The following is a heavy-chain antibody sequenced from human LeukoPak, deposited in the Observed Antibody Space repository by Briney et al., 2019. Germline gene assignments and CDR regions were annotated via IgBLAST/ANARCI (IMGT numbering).Heavy chain of an antibody. CDR2: ISSRSSDI. J-gene: IGHJ4*02. V-gene: IGHV3-11*01. CDR1: GFTFRDYY. D-gene: IGHD3-16*01. CDR3: ARVSGEGLPHDY. Sequence: GGSLRLSCAASGFTFRDYYMSWIRQAPGKGLEWVSYISSRSSDIYYADSVKGRFTISRDNAKNSLYLQMNSLRAEDTAVYYCARVSGEGLPHDYWGQGTLVTVSS.